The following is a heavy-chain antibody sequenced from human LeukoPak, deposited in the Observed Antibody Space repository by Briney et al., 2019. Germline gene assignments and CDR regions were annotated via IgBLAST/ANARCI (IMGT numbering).Heavy chain of an antibody. CDR3: ARVVDPNDFWSGSAGY. CDR1: GYTFTSYG. CDR2: ISAYNGNT. Sequence: ASVKVSCKASGYTFTSYGISWVRQAPGQGLEWMGWISAYNGNTNYAQKLQGRVTMTTDTSTSTAYMELRSLRSDGTAVYYCARVVDPNDFWSGSAGYWGQGTLVTVSS. D-gene: IGHD3-3*01. J-gene: IGHJ4*02. V-gene: IGHV1-18*01.